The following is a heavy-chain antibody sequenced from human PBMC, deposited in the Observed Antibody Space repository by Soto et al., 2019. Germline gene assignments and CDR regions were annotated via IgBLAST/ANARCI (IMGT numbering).Heavy chain of an antibody. J-gene: IGHJ4*02. V-gene: IGHV4-30-4*01. CDR1: GGSISSGDYY. CDR2: IYYSGST. CDR3: ARDYSSGWYGKIDY. Sequence: SETLSLTCTVSGGSISSGDYYWSWIRQPPGKGLEWIGYIYYSGSTYYNPSLKSRVTISVDTSKNQFSLKLSSVTAADTAVYYCARDYSSGWYGKIDYWGQGTLVTVSS. D-gene: IGHD6-19*01.